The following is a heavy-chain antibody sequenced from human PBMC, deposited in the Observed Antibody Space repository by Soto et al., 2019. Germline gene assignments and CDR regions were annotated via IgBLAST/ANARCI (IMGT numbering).Heavy chain of an antibody. Sequence: EVQLVESGGGLVQPGGSLRLSCAASGFTVSSNYMSWVRQAPGKGLEWVSVIYSGGSTYYADSVKGRFTISRDNSKDPLYLQMNSLGAEDTAVYYCARVEDYWGSLNGYFDYWGQGTLVTVSS. CDR3: ARVEDYWGSLNGYFDY. CDR2: IYSGGST. CDR1: GFTVSSNY. D-gene: IGHD3-16*01. V-gene: IGHV3-66*01. J-gene: IGHJ4*02.